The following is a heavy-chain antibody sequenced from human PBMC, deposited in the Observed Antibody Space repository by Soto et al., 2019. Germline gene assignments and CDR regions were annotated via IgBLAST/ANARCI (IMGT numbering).Heavy chain of an antibody. Sequence: QLQLQESGPGLVKPSETLSLTCTVSGGSISSSSYYWGWIRQPPGKGLEWIGRIYYSGSTHYNPSLQIRVPISVDTSKNPFSLKLSSVTAADTAVYYCARHASGWYSRFDYWGQGTLVTVSS. CDR1: GGSISSSSYY. CDR3: ARHASGWYSRFDY. J-gene: IGHJ4*02. CDR2: IYYSGST. V-gene: IGHV4-39*01. D-gene: IGHD6-19*01.